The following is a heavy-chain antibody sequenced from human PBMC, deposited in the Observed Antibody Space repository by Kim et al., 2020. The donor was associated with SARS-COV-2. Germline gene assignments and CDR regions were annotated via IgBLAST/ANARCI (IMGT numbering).Heavy chain of an antibody. Sequence: ASVKVSCKASGYTFTTYYMHWVRQAPGQGLQWVGVINPSVGSTSYAQRFQGRVTMTRDTSTSTVYMELSSLRSEDTAVYYCARGSGSYYNVDYWGQGTLVSVSS. CDR2: INPSVGST. D-gene: IGHD3-10*01. J-gene: IGHJ4*02. CDR3: ARGSGSYYNVDY. CDR1: GYTFTTYY. V-gene: IGHV1-46*01.